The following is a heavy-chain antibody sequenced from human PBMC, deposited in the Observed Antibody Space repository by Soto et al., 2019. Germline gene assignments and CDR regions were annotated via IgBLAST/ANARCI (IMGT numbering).Heavy chain of an antibody. CDR3: ARRYGSGFDF. Sequence: QVQLQESGPGLVKPSETLSLTCTVSGGSISSYYWSWIRQPPGKGLEWIGYIFYSGSTNYNPSLKSRVTISVDTSKNQFSLKLSSVPAADTAVYYCARRYGSGFDFWGQGTLVTVSS. CDR2: IFYSGST. J-gene: IGHJ4*02. CDR1: GGSISSYY. D-gene: IGHD3-10*01. V-gene: IGHV4-59*08.